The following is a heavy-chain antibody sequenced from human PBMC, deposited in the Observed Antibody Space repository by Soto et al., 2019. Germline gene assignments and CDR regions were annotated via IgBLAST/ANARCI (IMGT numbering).Heavy chain of an antibody. CDR2: ISYNGNNQ. V-gene: IGHV3-30*18. CDR3: AKDRGHLAVAAITGGGDFDK. CDR1: GFTLSSYG. J-gene: IGHJ3*02. D-gene: IGHD6-19*01. Sequence: QIQLVESGGGVVQPGASQRLSCAASGFTLSSYGMHWVRQAPGKGLEWVAVISYNGNNQYYADSVRGRFTISRGNSKSTLYLQMNSLRAEDTAVYYCAKDRGHLAVAAITGGGDFDKWGQGTMVTVSS.